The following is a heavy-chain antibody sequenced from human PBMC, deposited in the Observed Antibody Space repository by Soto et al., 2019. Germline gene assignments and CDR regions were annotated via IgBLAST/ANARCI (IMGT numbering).Heavy chain of an antibody. D-gene: IGHD3-22*01. CDR2: ISGSGGST. CDR1: GFTFSSYA. V-gene: IGHV3-23*01. CDR3: AKDQNPPYYYDSSGPSAFDY. J-gene: IGHJ4*02. Sequence: GGSLRLSCAASGFTFSSYAMSWVRQAPGKGLEWVSAISGSGGSTYYADSVKGRFTISRDNSKNTLYLQMNSLRAEDTAVYYCAKDQNPPYYYDSSGPSAFDYWGQGTLVTVSS.